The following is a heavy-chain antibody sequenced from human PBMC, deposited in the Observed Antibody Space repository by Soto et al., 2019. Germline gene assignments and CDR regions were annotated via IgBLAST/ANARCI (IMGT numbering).Heavy chain of an antibody. D-gene: IGHD2-2*01. J-gene: IGHJ4*02. Sequence: QVQLVQSGTEVKKPGASVTVSCKASGYTFTSFGISWVRQVPGQGLEWMGWIRVYNGDTNYAQRFQGRVTMATDVSTRTAYIELRSLRSDDTAVYYCARDRSSSDFWGQGTLVTVSS. CDR1: GYTFTSFG. V-gene: IGHV1-18*01. CDR3: ARDRSSSDF. CDR2: IRVYNGDT.